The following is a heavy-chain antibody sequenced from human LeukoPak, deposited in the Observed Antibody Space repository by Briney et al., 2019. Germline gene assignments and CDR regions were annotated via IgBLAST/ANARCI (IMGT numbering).Heavy chain of an antibody. D-gene: IGHD4-11*01. V-gene: IGHV1-2*02. CDR1: GYTFTGYY. Sequence: GGPVKVSCKASGYTFTGYYMHWVRQAPGQGLEWMGWINPNSGGTNYAQKLQGRVTMTTDTSTSTAYMELRSLRSDDTAVYYCARDRYDYSNYAGLVYWGQGTLVTVSS. CDR2: INPNSGGT. CDR3: ARDRYDYSNYAGLVY. J-gene: IGHJ4*02.